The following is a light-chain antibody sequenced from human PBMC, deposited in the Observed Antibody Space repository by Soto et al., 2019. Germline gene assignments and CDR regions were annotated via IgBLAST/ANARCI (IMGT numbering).Light chain of an antibody. V-gene: IGKV3-20*01. J-gene: IGKJ1*01. CDR1: QSVSSSY. CDR3: QQYGSSQT. Sequence: EILLTQSPGTLPLSPGERATLSCRASQSVSSSYLAWYQQKPGQAPSVLIHGASSRATGIPDKLSGSGSGTDFTLTISRLEPEDFAVYYCQQYGSSQTFGQGTKVDIK. CDR2: GAS.